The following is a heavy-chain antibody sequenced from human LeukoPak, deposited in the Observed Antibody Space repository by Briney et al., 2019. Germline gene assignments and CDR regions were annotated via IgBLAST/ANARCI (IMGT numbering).Heavy chain of an antibody. V-gene: IGHV4-4*07. J-gene: IGHJ4*02. CDR2: IYTSGST. D-gene: IGHD1-26*01. CDR3: ARGWELLDY. Sequence: PSDTLSLTCTVSGRSISSYYSRCIRHPAGKGVEWIGRIYTSGSTNYNASLKSRVTMSVDTSKIQFSLKLSSVTAADTAVYYCARGWELLDYWGQGTLVTVSS. CDR1: GRSISSYY.